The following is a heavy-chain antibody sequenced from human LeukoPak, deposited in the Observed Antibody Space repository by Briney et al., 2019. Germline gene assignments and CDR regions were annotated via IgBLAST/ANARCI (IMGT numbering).Heavy chain of an antibody. D-gene: IGHD2-15*01. V-gene: IGHV3-21*01. CDR1: GFTFSSYN. CDR2: ISSSSNYI. J-gene: IGHJ4*02. Sequence: PGGSLRLSCAASGFTFSSYNMSWVRQAPGKGLEWVSSISSSSNYIYYADSVKGRFTISRDNAKNSLYLQMNSLRAEDTAVYYCARGKTPDYWGQGTLVTVSS. CDR3: ARGKTPDY.